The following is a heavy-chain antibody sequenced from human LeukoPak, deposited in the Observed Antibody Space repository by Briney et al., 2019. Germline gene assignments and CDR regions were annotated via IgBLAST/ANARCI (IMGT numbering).Heavy chain of an antibody. Sequence: ASVKVSCTTSGYSFTSHNINWVRQAPGQGLEWMGWVSPSSGNTAYAQRFQGRVTLTRDTSISTAYMEVTSLTSEDTAVYYCARGHPGYASGWPDYWGQGTLVTVSS. D-gene: IGHD6-19*01. V-gene: IGHV1-8*01. J-gene: IGHJ4*02. CDR3: ARGHPGYASGWPDY. CDR2: VSPSSGNT. CDR1: GYSFTSHN.